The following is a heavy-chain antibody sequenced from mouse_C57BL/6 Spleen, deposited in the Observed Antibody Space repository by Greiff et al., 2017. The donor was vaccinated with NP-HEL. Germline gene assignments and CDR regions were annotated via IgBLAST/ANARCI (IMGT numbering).Heavy chain of an antibody. Sequence: QVHVKQPGAELVRPGSSVKLSCKASGYTFTSYWMHWVKQRPIQGLEWIGNIDPSDSETHYNQKFKDKATLTVDKSSSTAYMQLSSLTSEDSAVYYCARGKGYAMDYWGQGTSVTVSS. CDR3: ARGKGYAMDY. CDR1: GYTFTSYW. V-gene: IGHV1-52*01. CDR2: IDPSDSET. J-gene: IGHJ4*01.